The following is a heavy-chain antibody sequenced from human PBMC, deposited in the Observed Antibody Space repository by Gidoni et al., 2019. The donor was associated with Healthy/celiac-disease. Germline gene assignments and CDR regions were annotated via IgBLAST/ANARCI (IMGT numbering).Heavy chain of an antibody. CDR3: ARLGMTTVKGWFDP. CDR1: VGSSSSSSYY. CDR2: TYYSGST. D-gene: IGHD4-17*01. Sequence: QLQLQESGPGLVKPSETLLLTGTVSVGSSSSSSYYWGWIRQPPGKGLECLGSTYYSGSTYYHPSLKSGIIISVNTYKNQFFLKLSSVTAADAAVDYCARLGMTTVKGWFDPWGQGTLVTVSS. J-gene: IGHJ5*02. V-gene: IGHV4-39*01.